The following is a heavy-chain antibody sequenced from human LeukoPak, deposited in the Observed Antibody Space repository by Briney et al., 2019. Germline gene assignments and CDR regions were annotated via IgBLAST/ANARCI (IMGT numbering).Heavy chain of an antibody. Sequence: IYYSGSTYYNPSLKSRVTISVDTSKNQFSLKLSSVTAADTAVYYCARSNFWSGKRSYGMDVWGQGTTVTVSS. V-gene: IGHV4-39*01. CDR3: ARSNFWSGKRSYGMDV. CDR2: IYYSGST. J-gene: IGHJ6*02. D-gene: IGHD3-3*01.